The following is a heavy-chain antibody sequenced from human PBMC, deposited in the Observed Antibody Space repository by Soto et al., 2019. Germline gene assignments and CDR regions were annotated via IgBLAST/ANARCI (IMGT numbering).Heavy chain of an antibody. CDR3: ARVDAVHYYYGMDV. J-gene: IGHJ6*02. Sequence: GGSLRLSCAASGFTFSSYWMHWVRQAPGKGLVWVSRINSDGSSTSYADSVKGRFTISRDNAKNTLYLQMNSLRAEDTAVYYCARVDAVHYYYGMDVWGQGTTVTVSS. CDR1: GFTFSSYW. V-gene: IGHV3-74*01. CDR2: INSDGSST.